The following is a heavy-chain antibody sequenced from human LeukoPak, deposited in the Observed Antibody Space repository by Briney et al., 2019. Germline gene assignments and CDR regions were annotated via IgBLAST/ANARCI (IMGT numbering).Heavy chain of an antibody. Sequence: RGSLRLSCAASGFTFSNYAMSWVRQAPGKGLEWVSAVSGRDDSTYYADSVKGRFTISRDTSKNTLYLQMNSLRAEDTAVYYCAKWGDYDILTGYYDPDYWGQGTLVTVSS. D-gene: IGHD3-9*01. CDR2: VSGRDDST. CDR3: AKWGDYDILTGYYDPDY. V-gene: IGHV3-23*01. CDR1: GFTFSNYA. J-gene: IGHJ4*02.